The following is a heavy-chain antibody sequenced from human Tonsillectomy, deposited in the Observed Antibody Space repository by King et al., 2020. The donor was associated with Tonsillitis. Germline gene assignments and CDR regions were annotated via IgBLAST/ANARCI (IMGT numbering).Heavy chain of an antibody. J-gene: IGHJ4*02. CDR1: CGSISSSSYY. CDR3: ARLVIFGVIRD. CDR2: SYYSGST. D-gene: IGHD3-3*01. Sequence: QLQESGPGLVKPSENLSLTCSVSCGSISSSSYYWGWIRQPPGTGLEWIGSSYYSGSTYYNPSPKSRVTISVDTSKNQFSLKLRSLTAAATAVYYCARLVIFGVIRDWGQGPLVTVSS. V-gene: IGHV4-39*01.